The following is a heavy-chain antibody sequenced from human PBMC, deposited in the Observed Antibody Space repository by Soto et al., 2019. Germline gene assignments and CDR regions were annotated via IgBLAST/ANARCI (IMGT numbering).Heavy chain of an antibody. CDR3: ARGSGGITIFGVVMGREYYFDY. Sequence: QVQLVESGGGVVQPGRSLRLSCAASGFTFSSYAMHWVRQAPGKGLEWVAVISYDGSNKYYADSVKGRFTISRDNSKNALYVQMNSRRAEDTVVYYCARGSGGITIFGVVMGREYYFDYWGQGTLVTVSS. J-gene: IGHJ4*02. CDR1: GFTFSSYA. CDR2: ISYDGSNK. V-gene: IGHV3-30-3*01. D-gene: IGHD3-3*01.